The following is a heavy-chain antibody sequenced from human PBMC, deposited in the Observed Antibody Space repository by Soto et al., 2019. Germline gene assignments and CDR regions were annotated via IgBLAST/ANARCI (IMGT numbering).Heavy chain of an antibody. CDR3: DKVHSYSSIASYFDN. J-gene: IGHJ4*02. Sequence: QVQLVESGGGAVQPGMSLELSCAVSGFTFSNYAMHWVRQAPGKGLEWLALISSNGRNTFISDSVKGRLTISRDNSRNMLYVQMNNLRADDTAVFLCDKVHSYSSIASYFDNCCQGALVTVS. CDR2: ISSNGRNT. D-gene: IGHD2-2*01. CDR1: GFTFSNYA. V-gene: IGHV3-30*18.